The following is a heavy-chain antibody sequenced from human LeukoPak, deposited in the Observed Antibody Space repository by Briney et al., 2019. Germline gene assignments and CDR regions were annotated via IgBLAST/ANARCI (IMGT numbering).Heavy chain of an antibody. V-gene: IGHV4-34*01. CDR3: AMRHSSSWYRYFVG. CDR2: MNQSGTT. Sequence: SETPSLTCAVYGVSFSDYYWSWIRQSPGKGLEWVGEMNQSGTTKYNPSLEGRVTTSVDTSKNQFSLNLTSMSAADTGVYFCAMRHSSSWYRYFVGWGQGTLVTVSS. J-gene: IGHJ1*01. CDR1: GVSFSDYY. D-gene: IGHD6-13*01.